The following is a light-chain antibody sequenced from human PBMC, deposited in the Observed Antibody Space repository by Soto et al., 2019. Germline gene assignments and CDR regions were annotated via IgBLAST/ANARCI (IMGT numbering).Light chain of an antibody. Sequence: DIQMTQSPSSVSASVGDRVTITCRTSQDISAYLLWFQQKPGKAPKLLISGAFALQSGVPSRFSGSGSGTVFTLTISSLQLGDFATYYCQQAKTYPRTFGPGTRVDI. V-gene: IGKV1-12*01. CDR3: QQAKTYPRT. CDR2: GAF. J-gene: IGKJ3*01. CDR1: QDISAY.